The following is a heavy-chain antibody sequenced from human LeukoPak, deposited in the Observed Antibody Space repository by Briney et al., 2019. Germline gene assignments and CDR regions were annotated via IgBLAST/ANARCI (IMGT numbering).Heavy chain of an antibody. Sequence: PGGSLRLSCAASGFTFSTYGMSWVRQAPGKGLEWVSTISSSGGSTNYADSVKGRFTISRDNSKNTLYLQMNSLRAEDTAVYYCAKPDCSSTSCYTLDSWGQGTLVTVSS. CDR1: GFTFSTYG. V-gene: IGHV3-23*01. CDR2: ISSSGGST. D-gene: IGHD2-2*02. CDR3: AKPDCSSTSCYTLDS. J-gene: IGHJ4*02.